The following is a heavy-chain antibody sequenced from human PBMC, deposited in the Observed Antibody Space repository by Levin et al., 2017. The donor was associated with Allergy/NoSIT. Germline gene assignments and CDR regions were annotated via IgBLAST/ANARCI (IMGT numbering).Heavy chain of an antibody. J-gene: IGHJ5*02. V-gene: IGHV4-31*03. Sequence: SSETLSLTCTVSGGSISSGGYYWSWIRQHPGKGLEWIGYIYYSGSTYYNPSLKSRVTISVDTSKNQFSLKLSSVTAADTAVYYCARVYDYGDYVVSPWFDPWGQGTLVTVSS. CDR3: ARVYDYGDYVVSPWFDP. CDR1: GGSISSGGYY. D-gene: IGHD4-17*01. CDR2: IYYSGST.